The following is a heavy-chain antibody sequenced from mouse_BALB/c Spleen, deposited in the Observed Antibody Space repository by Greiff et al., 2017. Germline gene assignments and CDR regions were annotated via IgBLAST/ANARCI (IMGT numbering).Heavy chain of an antibody. CDR2: ISSGGSYT. CDR3: ARDGYRYAFAY. Sequence: DVHLVESGGGLVKPGGSLKLSCAASGFTFSSYAMSWVRQSPEKRLEWVAEISSGGSYTYYPDTVTGRFTISRDNAKNNLYLQMSSLKSEDTAMYYCARDGYRYAFAYWGQGTLVTVSA. J-gene: IGHJ3*01. CDR1: GFTFSSYA. D-gene: IGHD2-14*01. V-gene: IGHV5-9-4*01.